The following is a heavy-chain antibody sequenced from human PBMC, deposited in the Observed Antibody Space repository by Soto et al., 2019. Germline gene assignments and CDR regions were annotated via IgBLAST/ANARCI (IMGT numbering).Heavy chain of an antibody. Sequence: LKISCKGSGYTFTSYWISWVRQMPGEGLEWMGAIYLGDSDTRYSPSFQGQVTISADKSISTAYMQWSSLQASDSAIYYCARSAGNAGRFSEYWGKGTVVTVSS. CDR2: IYLGDSDT. J-gene: IGHJ4*02. V-gene: IGHV5-51*01. D-gene: IGHD2-15*01. CDR1: GYTFTSYW. CDR3: ARSAGNAGRFSEY.